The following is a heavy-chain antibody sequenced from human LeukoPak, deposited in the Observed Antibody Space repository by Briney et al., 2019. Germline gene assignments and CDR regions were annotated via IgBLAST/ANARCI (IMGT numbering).Heavy chain of an antibody. Sequence: SVKVSFKASGGTFISYAISWVRQAPGQGLEWMGGIIPIFGTANYAQKFQGRVTITADESTSTAYMELSSLRSEDTAVYYCARDHYEEGFDPWGQGTLVTVSS. J-gene: IGHJ5*02. V-gene: IGHV1-69*13. D-gene: IGHD4-17*01. CDR2: IIPIFGTA. CDR3: ARDHYEEGFDP. CDR1: GGTFISYA.